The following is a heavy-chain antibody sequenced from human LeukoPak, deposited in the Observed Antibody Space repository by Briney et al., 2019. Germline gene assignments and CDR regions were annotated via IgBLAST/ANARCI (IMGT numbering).Heavy chain of an antibody. CDR2: IRYDGNNK. J-gene: IGHJ4*02. V-gene: IGHV3-30*02. Sequence: PGGSLRLSCGASGFTFSTYGMHWVRQAPGKGLEWVAFIRYDGNNKYYTDSVKDRFTISRDDSKNILYLQMNSLRAEDTAIYHCAKKGWEDGLDPSPGLLYYFDYWGQGTLVTVSS. D-gene: IGHD3-10*01. CDR1: GFTFSTYG. CDR3: AKKGWEDGLDPSPGLLYYFDY.